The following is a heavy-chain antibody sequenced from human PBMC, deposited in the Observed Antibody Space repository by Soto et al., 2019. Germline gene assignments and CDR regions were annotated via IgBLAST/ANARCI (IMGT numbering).Heavy chain of an antibody. CDR3: ARGVVVPDAISRPNWFDP. D-gene: IGHD2-2*02. Sequence: SETLSLTCTVSGGSISSYYWSWIRQPPGKGLEWIGYIYYSGSTNYNPSLKSRVTISVDTSKNQFSLKLSSVTAADTAVYYCARGVVVPDAISRPNWFDPWGQGTLVTVSS. V-gene: IGHV4-59*01. CDR1: GGSISSYY. CDR2: IYYSGST. J-gene: IGHJ5*02.